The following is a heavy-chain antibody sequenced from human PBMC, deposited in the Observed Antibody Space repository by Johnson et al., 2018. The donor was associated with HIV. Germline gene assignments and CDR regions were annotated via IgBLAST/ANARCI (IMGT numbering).Heavy chain of an antibody. Sequence: VQLVESGGGLVQPGGSLRLSCAASGFTFDDYGMSWVRQAPGKGLEWVSRINSDGSSTSYADSVKGRFTISRDNAKNSLYLQMNSLRAEDTALYYCAKDMAARTFDAFVIWGQGTMVTVSS. CDR1: GFTFDDYG. CDR3: AKDMAARTFDAFVI. J-gene: IGHJ3*02. V-gene: IGHV3-20*04. D-gene: IGHD6-6*01. CDR2: INSDGSST.